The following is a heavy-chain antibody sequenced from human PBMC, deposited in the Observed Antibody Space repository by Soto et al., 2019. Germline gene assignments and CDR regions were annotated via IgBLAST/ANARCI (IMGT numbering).Heavy chain of an antibody. D-gene: IGHD6-13*01. Sequence: SETLSRTGSVSGGSIPSGGYYWSWILHHPGKGLEWIGYIYYNGVTYYNPSLKSRVTISVDTSKNQFFLRLSSVAAADTAVYYCARSRDSTGWYYFDYWGQGTQVTVSS. CDR1: GGSIPSGGYY. CDR2: IYYNGVT. CDR3: ARSRDSTGWYYFDY. J-gene: IGHJ4*02. V-gene: IGHV4-31*03.